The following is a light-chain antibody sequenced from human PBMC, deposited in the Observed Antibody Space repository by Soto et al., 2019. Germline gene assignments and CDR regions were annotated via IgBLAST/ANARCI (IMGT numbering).Light chain of an antibody. V-gene: IGLV2-14*01. CDR1: SSDIGDYNF. CDR2: GVS. J-gene: IGLJ1*01. Sequence: QSALTQPASVSGSPAQSITISCTGYSSDIGDYNFVSWYQQHPGKAPKLMIYGVSLRPSGVSDRFSGSKSGNTASLTISGLQAEDEADYYCSSYTSTSPPFLFGTGTKLTVL. CDR3: SSYTSTSPPFL.